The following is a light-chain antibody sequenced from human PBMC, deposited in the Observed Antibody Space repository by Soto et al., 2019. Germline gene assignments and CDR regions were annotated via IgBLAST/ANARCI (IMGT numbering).Light chain of an antibody. CDR1: QSVNNN. Sequence: EIVMTQSPATLSVSPGERATLSCRASQSVNNNLAWYQQKPGQAPRLLIYGASTRATGIPARFSGSGSGTELTLIISSLQSEDFAVYYCQQYYEWVTVRGGTKVEIK. V-gene: IGKV3-15*01. J-gene: IGKJ4*01. CDR3: QQYYEWVT. CDR2: GAS.